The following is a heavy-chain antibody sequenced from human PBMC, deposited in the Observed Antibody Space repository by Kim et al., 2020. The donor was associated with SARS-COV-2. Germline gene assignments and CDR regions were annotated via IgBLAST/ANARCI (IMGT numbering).Heavy chain of an antibody. Sequence: GGSLRLSCAASGFTVSSNYMSWVRQAPGKGLEWVSVIYSGGTTYYADSVKGRFTISRDNSKNTMYLQMDSLRAEDTAVYYCARDMSHLYGMDVWGQGTTVTVSS. CDR1: GFTVSSNY. V-gene: IGHV3-53*01. J-gene: IGHJ6*02. CDR3: ARDMSHLYGMDV. D-gene: IGHD3-16*01. CDR2: IYSGGTT.